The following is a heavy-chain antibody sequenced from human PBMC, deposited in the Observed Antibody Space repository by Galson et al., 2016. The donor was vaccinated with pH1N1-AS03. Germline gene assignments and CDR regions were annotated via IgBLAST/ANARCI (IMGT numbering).Heavy chain of an antibody. J-gene: IGHJ4*02. CDR3: ARSGDQWDLRH. D-gene: IGHD1-26*01. CDR2: VNLGNSNT. Sequence: SVKVSCKASGDTFNDNALHWVRQAPGQSLEWMGWVNLGNSNTKYSQRFQDRVIITMDTSANTAYMELRDLTSEDTAVFYCARSGDQWDLRHWGQGTLVTVSS. CDR1: GDTFNDNA. V-gene: IGHV1-3*01.